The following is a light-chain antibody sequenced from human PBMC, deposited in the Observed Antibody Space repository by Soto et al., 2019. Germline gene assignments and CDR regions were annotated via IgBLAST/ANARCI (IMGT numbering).Light chain of an antibody. Sequence: EIVMTQSPGTLSVSPGERATLSCSASQSVSNDLAWIQQKPGQPPRLLIYGASTRATGIPARFTGSGFGTDFTLTISSLQPEDCAVYYCQQYNVCPRTFGQGTKVEIK. CDR1: QSVSND. V-gene: IGKV3-15*01. J-gene: IGKJ1*01. CDR3: QQYNVCPRT. CDR2: GAS.